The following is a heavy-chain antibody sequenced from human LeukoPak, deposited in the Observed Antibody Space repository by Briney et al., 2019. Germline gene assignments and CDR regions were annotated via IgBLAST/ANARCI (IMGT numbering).Heavy chain of an antibody. CDR3: ARRQGYYDSSGYYGVWFDP. CDR1: GGSVSRYY. Sequence: WETLSLTCTVSGGSVSRYYWSWIRQPPGKGLEWIGYIYYSGSTSYNPSLKSRVTISVDTSKTQFSLKLSSVTAADTAVYYCARRQGYYDSSGYYGVWFDPWGQGTLVTVSS. V-gene: IGHV4-59*08. D-gene: IGHD3-22*01. CDR2: IYYSGST. J-gene: IGHJ5*02.